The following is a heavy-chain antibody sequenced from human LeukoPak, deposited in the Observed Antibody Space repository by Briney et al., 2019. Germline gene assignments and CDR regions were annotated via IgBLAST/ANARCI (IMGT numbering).Heavy chain of an antibody. CDR3: ARAPSRKMANYYRMDV. V-gene: IGHV3-23*01. CDR2: ISGSGGRT. D-gene: IGHD5-24*01. J-gene: IGHJ6*01. Sequence: PGGSLRLSCAASGFTFRSYGMSWVRQAPGKGLEWVSSISGSGGRTYYADSVKGPLTISRKNSKNRLYLQWNSLTAEDTAVYYCARAPSRKMANYYRMDVWGEGTTVTASS. CDR1: GFTFRSYG.